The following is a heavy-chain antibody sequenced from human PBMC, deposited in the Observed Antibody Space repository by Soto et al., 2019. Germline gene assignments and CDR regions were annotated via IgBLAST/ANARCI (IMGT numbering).Heavy chain of an antibody. Sequence: QVQLMESGGGVVQPGGSLRLSFVTSGFTVSSYSMHWFRQAPGKGLEWVAVTSANDGTKFYTDSVKGRFTVSRDNSKNTLYLQMNSLRVEDTAVYYCAREVVTTEWYFDNWGQGILVIVSS. D-gene: IGHD1-1*01. J-gene: IGHJ4*02. CDR3: AREVVTTEWYFDN. CDR1: GFTVSSYS. CDR2: TSANDGTK. V-gene: IGHV3-30-3*01.